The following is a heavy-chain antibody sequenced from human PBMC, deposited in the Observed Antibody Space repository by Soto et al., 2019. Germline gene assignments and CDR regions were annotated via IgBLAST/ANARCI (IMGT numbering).Heavy chain of an antibody. Sequence: SETLSLTCTVSGGSISSSSYYWGWIRQPPGKGLEWIGSIYYSGSTYYNPSLKSRVTISVDTSKNQFSLKLSSVTAADTAVYYCVRHGEGLFDYWGQGTLVTVSS. CDR3: VRHGEGLFDY. CDR1: GGSISSSSYY. CDR2: IYYSGST. D-gene: IGHD3-3*01. J-gene: IGHJ4*02. V-gene: IGHV4-39*01.